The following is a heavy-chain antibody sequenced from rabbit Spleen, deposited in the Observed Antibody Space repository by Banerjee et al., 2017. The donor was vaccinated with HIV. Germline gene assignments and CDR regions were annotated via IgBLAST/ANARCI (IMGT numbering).Heavy chain of an antibody. J-gene: IGHJ3*01. Sequence: QSLEESGGGLVKPGTSLTLTCRASGFSFNSGYDMCWVRQAPGKGLEWIACIYAGSSGSTYSATWAKGRFTVSKTSSTTVTLQMTSLTAADTATYFCARDLTDAIGWNFGWWGQGTLVTVS. CDR3: ARDLTDAIGWNFGW. D-gene: IGHD4-1*01. CDR1: GFSFNSGYD. V-gene: IGHV1S40*01. CDR2: IYAGSSGST.